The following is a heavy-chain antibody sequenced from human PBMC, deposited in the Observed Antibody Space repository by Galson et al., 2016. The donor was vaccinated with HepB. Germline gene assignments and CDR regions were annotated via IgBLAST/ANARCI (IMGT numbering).Heavy chain of an antibody. Sequence: SPRLSCAASGFTFSTYTMNWVRQAPGKGLEDVSCLSMSGGSTYYADSEKGRFTISRDNSKNMLYLQMSSLRAEDTAVYYCVREHRFGVVNYMDVWGKGTTVTVSS. V-gene: IGHV3-64D*06. J-gene: IGHJ6*03. CDR3: VREHRFGVVNYMDV. CDR2: LSMSGGST. D-gene: IGHD3-3*01. CDR1: GFTFSTYT.